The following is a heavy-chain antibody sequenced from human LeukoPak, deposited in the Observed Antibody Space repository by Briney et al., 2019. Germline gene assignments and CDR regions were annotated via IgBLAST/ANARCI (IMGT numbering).Heavy chain of an antibody. CDR1: GFTFSSYA. CDR3: AKDKVVRVTMVRADY. V-gene: IGHV3-23*01. Sequence: GGSLRLSCAASGFTFSSYAMSWVRQAPGKGLESVPAISGSGGSTYYADSVKGRFTISRDNSKNTLYLQMNSLRAEDTAVYYCAKDKVVRVTMVRADYWGQGTLVTVSS. J-gene: IGHJ4*02. CDR2: ISGSGGST. D-gene: IGHD3-10*01.